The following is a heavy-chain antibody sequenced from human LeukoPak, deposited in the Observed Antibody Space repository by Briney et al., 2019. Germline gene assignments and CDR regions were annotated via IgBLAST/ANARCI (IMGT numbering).Heavy chain of an antibody. CDR1: GFTFSSYT. CDR3: VRGWFDF. V-gene: IGHV3-21*01. D-gene: IGHD6-13*01. J-gene: IGHJ4*02. CDR2: ISSGSGYI. Sequence: GGSLRLSCATSGFTFSSYTMSWVRQAPGKGLEWVSSISSGSGYIKYADSVKGRFTISRDNAENSVFLQMSSLRADDTALYYCVRGWFDFWGQGTPVTVSS.